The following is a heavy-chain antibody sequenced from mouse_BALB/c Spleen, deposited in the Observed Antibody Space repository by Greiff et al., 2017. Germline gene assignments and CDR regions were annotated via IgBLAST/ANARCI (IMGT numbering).Heavy chain of an antibody. V-gene: IGHV3-2*02. CDR3: ARGTTVVEGYAMDY. J-gene: IGHJ4*01. Sequence: EVKLQESGPGLVKPSQSLSLTCTVTGYSITSDYAWNWIRQFPGNKLEWMGYISYSGSTSYNPSLKSRISITRDTSKNQFFLQLNSVTTEDTATYYCARGTTVVEGYAMDYWGQGTSVTVSS. CDR2: ISYSGST. D-gene: IGHD1-1*01. CDR1: GYSITSDYA.